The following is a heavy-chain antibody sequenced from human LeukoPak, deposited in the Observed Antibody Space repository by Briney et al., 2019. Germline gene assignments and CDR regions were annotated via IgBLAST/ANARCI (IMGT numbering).Heavy chain of an antibody. CDR2: ICYDGSKK. V-gene: IGHV3-33*06. D-gene: IGHD3-10*01. Sequence: GGSLRLSCAASGFTFSSYGMHWVRQAPGKGLEWVAVICYDGSKKYYADSVKGRFTISRDNSKNTLYLQMNSLRAEDTAVYYCAKETRFGNFDWGQGTLVTVSS. CDR1: GFTFSSYG. CDR3: AKETRFGNFD. J-gene: IGHJ4*02.